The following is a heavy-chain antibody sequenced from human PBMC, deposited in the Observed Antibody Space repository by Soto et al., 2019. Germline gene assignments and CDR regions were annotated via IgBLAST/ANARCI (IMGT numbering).Heavy chain of an antibody. J-gene: IGHJ6*03. V-gene: IGHV3-13*01. D-gene: IGHD3-10*01. CDR2: IGTAGDT. CDR1: GFTFSNFV. CDR3: ARMSYYYGSEQYYYYMDV. Sequence: PGGSLRLSCAASGFTFSNFVMSWVRQATGKGLEWVSAIGTAGDTYYPGSVKGRFTISRENAKNSLYLQMNSLRAGDTAVYYCARMSYYYGSEQYYYYMDVWGKGTTVTVSS.